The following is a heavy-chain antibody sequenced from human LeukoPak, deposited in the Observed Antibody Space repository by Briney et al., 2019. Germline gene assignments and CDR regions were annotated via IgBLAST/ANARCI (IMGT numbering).Heavy chain of an antibody. J-gene: IGHJ4*02. CDR1: GXTFSSYW. CDR3: AMHTVIASSWSLDY. CDR2: IYYSGNT. D-gene: IGHD6-13*01. V-gene: IGHV4-59*05. Sequence: PGGSLRLSCAASGXTFSSYWMHWVRQAPGKGLEWIGSIYYSGNTYNNPSLKSRVTISVDTSKNQLSLKLTSVTAADTAVYYCAMHTVIASSWSLDYWGQGTLVTVSS.